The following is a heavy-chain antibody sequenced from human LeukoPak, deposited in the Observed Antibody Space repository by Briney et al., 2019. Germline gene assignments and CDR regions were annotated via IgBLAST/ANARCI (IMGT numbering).Heavy chain of an antibody. CDR2: IYYSGTT. D-gene: IGHD6-13*01. J-gene: IGHJ4*02. CDR1: GGSTSSGSHY. CDR3: ARQDLAVSGIDY. V-gene: IGHV4-39*01. Sequence: SETLSPTCTVSGGSTSSGSHYWGWIRQPPGKWLEWIGSIYYSGTTYYSPSLKSRVSISLDTSKDQFSLKLNSMTAADTAVYYCARQDLAVSGIDYWGQGTLVTVSS.